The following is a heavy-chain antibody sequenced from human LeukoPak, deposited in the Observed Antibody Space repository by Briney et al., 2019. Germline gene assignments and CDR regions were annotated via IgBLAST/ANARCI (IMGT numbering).Heavy chain of an antibody. J-gene: IGHJ4*02. Sequence: GGSLRLSCAASGFTFSSYDMHWVRQATGKGLEWVSAIGTAGDTYYPGSVKGRFTISRENAKNSLYLQMNSLRAGDTAVYYCARGNHYYDSSGQIWPSFDYWGQGTLVTVSS. D-gene: IGHD3-22*01. CDR1: GFTFSSYD. V-gene: IGHV3-13*01. CDR2: IGTAGDT. CDR3: ARGNHYYDSSGQIWPSFDY.